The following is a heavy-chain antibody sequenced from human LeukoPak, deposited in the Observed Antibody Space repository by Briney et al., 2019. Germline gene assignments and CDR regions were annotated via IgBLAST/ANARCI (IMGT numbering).Heavy chain of an antibody. J-gene: IGHJ4*02. D-gene: IGHD5-24*01. Sequence: GGSLRLSCAASGFTFSTYGMHWVRQAPGKGLEWVAFIRYDGSNKYYADSVKGRFTISRDNSKNTLYLQMNSLRAEDTAVYYCAKVEMATILPFDYWGQGTLVTVSS. CDR1: GFTFSTYG. V-gene: IGHV3-30*02. CDR2: IRYDGSNK. CDR3: AKVEMATILPFDY.